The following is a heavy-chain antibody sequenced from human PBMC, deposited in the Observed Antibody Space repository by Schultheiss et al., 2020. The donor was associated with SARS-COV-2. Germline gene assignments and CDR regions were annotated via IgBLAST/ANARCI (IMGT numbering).Heavy chain of an antibody. V-gene: IGHV4-39*01. CDR1: GGSISSSSYY. J-gene: IGHJ6*03. D-gene: IGHD2-2*02. CDR2: IYYSGST. CDR3: ARSVAVVPAAIWGYYYYYMDV. Sequence: SETLSLTCTVSGGSISSSSYYWGWIRQPPGKGLEWIGSIYYSGSTYYNPSLKSRVTISVDTSKNQFSLKLSSVTAADTAVYYCARSVAVVPAAIWGYYYYYMDVWGKGTTVTVSS.